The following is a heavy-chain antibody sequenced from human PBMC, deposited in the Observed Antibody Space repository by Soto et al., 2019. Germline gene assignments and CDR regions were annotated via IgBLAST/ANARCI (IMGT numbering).Heavy chain of an antibody. V-gene: IGHV3-11*01. D-gene: IGHD3-22*01. Sequence: PGGSLRLSCAASGFTFSDYYMSWIRQAPGKGLEWVSYISSSGSTIYYADSVRGRFTISRDNAKNSLYLQMNSLRAEDTAVYYCARVFDSGGYYYVRYFDYWGQGTLVTVSS. CDR3: ARVFDSGGYYYVRYFDY. CDR2: ISSSGSTI. CDR1: GFTFSDYY. J-gene: IGHJ4*02.